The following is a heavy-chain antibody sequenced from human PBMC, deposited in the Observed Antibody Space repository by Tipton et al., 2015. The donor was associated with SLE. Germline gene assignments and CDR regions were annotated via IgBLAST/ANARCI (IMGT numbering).Heavy chain of an antibody. CDR3: ARDSVIVGSWGSYFDY. Sequence: SLRLSCAASGFTFSSYEMNWVRQTPGKGLDWVSYITTTGSTIYYADSVKGRFTISRDNAKNSLYLQMNSLRAEDTAVYYCARDSVIVGSWGSYFDYWGQGTLVTVSS. D-gene: IGHD1-26*01. CDR1: GFTFSSYE. V-gene: IGHV3-48*03. CDR2: ITTTGSTI. J-gene: IGHJ4*02.